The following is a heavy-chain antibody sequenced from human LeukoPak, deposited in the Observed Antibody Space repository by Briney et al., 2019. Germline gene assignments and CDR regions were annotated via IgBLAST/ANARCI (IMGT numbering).Heavy chain of an antibody. D-gene: IGHD7-27*01. CDR3: ARDQDWGSTWYFDL. CDR2: INHSGST. J-gene: IGHJ2*01. V-gene: IGHV4-34*01. Sequence: SETLSLTCAVYGGSFSGYYWSWIRQPPGKGLEWIGEINHSGSTNYNPSLKSRVTISVDTSKNQFSLKLSSVTPEDTAVYYCARDQDWGSTWYFDLWGRGTLVTVSS. CDR1: GGSFSGYY.